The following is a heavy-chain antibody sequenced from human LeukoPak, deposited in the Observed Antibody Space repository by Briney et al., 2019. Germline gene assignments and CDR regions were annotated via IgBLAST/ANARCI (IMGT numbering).Heavy chain of an antibody. D-gene: IGHD6-19*01. CDR2: ITNRGDGT. CDR1: GFTFSNFD. Sequence: GGSLRLSCTASGFTFSNFDMGWVRQAPGKGLEWVSAITNRGDGTYFADSVKGRFTISRDNSKDTLYLQLNSLRADDTAVYYCAKDARRTSGWYYFDSWGQGTLVTVSS. V-gene: IGHV3-23*01. J-gene: IGHJ4*02. CDR3: AKDARRTSGWYYFDS.